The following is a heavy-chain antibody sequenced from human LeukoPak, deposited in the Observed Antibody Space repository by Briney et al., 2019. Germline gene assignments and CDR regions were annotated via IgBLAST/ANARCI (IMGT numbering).Heavy chain of an antibody. Sequence: GGSLRLSCAVSGLTFSSYSMSWVRQAPGKGLEWVSSISSSSSYIYYADSVKGRFTISRDNTKNSLYLQMNSLRAEDTAVYYCARDLGCGWTFDYWGQGALVTVSS. D-gene: IGHD6-19*01. J-gene: IGHJ4*02. CDR3: ARDLGCGWTFDY. CDR1: GLTFSSYS. CDR2: ISSSSSYI. V-gene: IGHV3-21*04.